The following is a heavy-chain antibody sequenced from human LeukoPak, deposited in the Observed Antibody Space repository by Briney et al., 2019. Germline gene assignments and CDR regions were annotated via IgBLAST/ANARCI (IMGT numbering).Heavy chain of an antibody. V-gene: IGHV3-21*01. CDR1: GFPFSSYS. D-gene: IGHD3-16*01. CDR3: ARGLWVRPPAFDI. Sequence: GGSLRLSCAASGFPFSSYSVHWVRQAPGKGLEWVSSISGTGTSIHYADSVKGRFTISRDDAKNSLFLQMNSLTAEDTAVYYCARGLWVRPPAFDIWGQGTMVTVSS. CDR2: ISGTGTSI. J-gene: IGHJ3*02.